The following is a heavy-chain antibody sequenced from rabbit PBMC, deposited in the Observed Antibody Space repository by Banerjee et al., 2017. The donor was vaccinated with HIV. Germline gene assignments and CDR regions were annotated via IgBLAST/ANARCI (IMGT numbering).Heavy chain of an antibody. CDR2: INTSSGNT. J-gene: IGHJ4*01. CDR1: GFDFSTYYM. V-gene: IGHV1S45*01. CDR3: ARDLAGVIGWNFGL. D-gene: IGHD4-1*01. Sequence: QEQLVESGGGLVQPGESLTLSCKVSGFDFSTYYMSWVRQAPGKGLEWIACINTSSGNTVYASWAKGRFTISRTSSTTVTLQMTSLTAADTASYFCARDLAGVIGWNFGLWGPGTLVTVS.